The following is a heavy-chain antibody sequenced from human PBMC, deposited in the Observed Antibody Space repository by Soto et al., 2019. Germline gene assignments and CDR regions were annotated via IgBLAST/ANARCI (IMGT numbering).Heavy chain of an antibody. Sequence: QVQLLQSGAEVKKPGASVKVSCKASGYTFTSYGISGVRQAPGQGLEWMGWISAYNGNTNYAQKLKGRVTMTTYTSESTAYMELRSLRSDDTAVYYCARGGSSWFNKTFWFDPWGQGTLVTVSS. CDR3: ARGGSSWFNKTFWFDP. V-gene: IGHV1-18*01. J-gene: IGHJ5*02. D-gene: IGHD6-13*01. CDR2: ISAYNGNT. CDR1: GYTFTSYG.